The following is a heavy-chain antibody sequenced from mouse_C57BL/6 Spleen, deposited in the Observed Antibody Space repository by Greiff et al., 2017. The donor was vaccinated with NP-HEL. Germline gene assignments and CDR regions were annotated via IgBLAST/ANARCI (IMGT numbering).Heavy chain of an antibody. J-gene: IGHJ3*01. CDR1: GYAFSSSW. V-gene: IGHV1-82*01. CDR3: AREDYSGSSFWFAY. Sequence: VQLQQSGPELVKPGASVKISCKASGYAFSSSWMNWVKQRPGKGLEWIGRIYPGDGDTNYNGKFKGKAKLTADKSSSTAYMHLSSLTSEDSAVYFCAREDYSGSSFWFAYWGQETLVTVSA. D-gene: IGHD1-1*01. CDR2: IYPGDGDT.